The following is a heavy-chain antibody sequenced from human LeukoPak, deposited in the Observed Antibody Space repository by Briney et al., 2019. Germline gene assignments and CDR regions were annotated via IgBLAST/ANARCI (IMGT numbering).Heavy chain of an antibody. J-gene: IGHJ5*02. CDR2: IKQDGSEK. V-gene: IGHV3-7*01. CDR1: GFTFSSYW. Sequence: GGSLRLSCAASGFTFSSYWMNWVRQAPGKGLEWVANIKQDGSEKYYVDSVKGRFTISRDNAKKSLYLQMNSLRAEDTAVYYCASPYGYSSWFDPWGQGTLVTVSS. D-gene: IGHD5-18*01. CDR3: ASPYGYSSWFDP.